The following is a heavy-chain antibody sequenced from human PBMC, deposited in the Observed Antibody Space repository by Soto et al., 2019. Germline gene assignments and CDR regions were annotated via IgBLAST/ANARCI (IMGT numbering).Heavy chain of an antibody. V-gene: IGHV3-33*01. Sequence: VQLVESGGGVVQPGRSLRLSCAASGFTFSSYGMHWVRQAPGKGLEWVAVIWYDGSNKYYADSVKGRFTISRDNSKNTLYLQMNSLRAEDTAVYYCARGVGSGSYYNPPYFDYWGQGTLVTVSS. CDR3: ARGVGSGSYYNPPYFDY. J-gene: IGHJ4*02. CDR2: IWYDGSNK. D-gene: IGHD3-10*01. CDR1: GFTFSSYG.